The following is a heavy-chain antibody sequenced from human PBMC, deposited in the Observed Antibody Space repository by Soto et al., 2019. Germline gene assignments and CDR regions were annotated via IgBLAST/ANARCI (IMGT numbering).Heavy chain of an antibody. CDR2: INHSGST. V-gene: IGHV4-34*01. D-gene: IGHD3-16*02. CDR1: GGSFSGYY. J-gene: IGHJ4*02. CDR3: ARGGYDYIWGSYRPYYFDY. Sequence: QVQLQQWGAGLLKPSETLSLTCAVYGGSFSGYYWSWIRQPPGKGLEWIGEINHSGSTNYNPSLKSRVTISVDTSKNQFSLKLSSVTAADTAVYYCARGGYDYIWGSYRPYYFDYWGQGTLVTVSS.